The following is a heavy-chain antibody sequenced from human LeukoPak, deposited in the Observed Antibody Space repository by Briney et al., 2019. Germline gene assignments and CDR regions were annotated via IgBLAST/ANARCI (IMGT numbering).Heavy chain of an antibody. D-gene: IGHD3-10*01. CDR1: GHTFTSYG. Sequence: ASVKVSCKASGHTFTSYGISWVRQAPGQGLEWMGWISAYNGNTNYAQKLQGRVTMTTDTSTSTAYMELRSLRSDDTAVYYCARGQWFGELFPDFDYWGQGTLVTVSS. CDR2: ISAYNGNT. CDR3: ARGQWFGELFPDFDY. J-gene: IGHJ4*02. V-gene: IGHV1-18*01.